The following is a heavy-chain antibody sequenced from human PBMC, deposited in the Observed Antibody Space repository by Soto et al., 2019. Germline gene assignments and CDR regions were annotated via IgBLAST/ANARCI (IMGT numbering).Heavy chain of an antibody. V-gene: IGHV3-7*03. J-gene: IGHJ4*02. D-gene: IGHD6-19*01. CDR1: GFSFSDWW. CDR3: AKTRRGLAVADPFDY. CDR2: INRDGSEK. Sequence: EVQLVESGGGLVQPGGSLRLSCAASGFSFSDWWMNWVRQAPGKGLEWVAYINRDGSEKNHVDSVKGRFTISRDNSKNTLYLQMNSLRAEDTAVYYCAKTRRGLAVADPFDYWGQGTLVTVSS.